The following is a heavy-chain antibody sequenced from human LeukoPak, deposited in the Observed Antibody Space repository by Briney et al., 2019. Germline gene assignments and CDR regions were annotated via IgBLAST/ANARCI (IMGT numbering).Heavy chain of an antibody. CDR1: GFTFNSYV. V-gene: IGHV3-23*01. J-gene: IGHJ4*02. CDR3: ARSLDTTGYYFGY. CDR2: ISASGGTT. Sequence: GGSLRLSCAASGFTFNSYVRRWVRQAPGEGLEWVSGISASGGTTYYADSVKGRFTISRDNSKNTLSLQMDSLRGDDTAAYYCARSLDTTGYYFGYWGQGALVTVSS. D-gene: IGHD3-22*01.